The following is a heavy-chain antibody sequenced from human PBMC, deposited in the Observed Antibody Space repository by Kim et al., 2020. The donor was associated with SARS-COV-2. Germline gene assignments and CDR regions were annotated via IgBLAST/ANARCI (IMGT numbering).Heavy chain of an antibody. V-gene: IGHV3-21*01. Sequence: SVKGRFTNSRDDAKNSLYLQMNSLRAEDTAVYYCARVSSSWNYYYGMDIWGQGTTVTVSS. CDR3: ARVSSSWNYYYGMDI. J-gene: IGHJ6*02. D-gene: IGHD6-6*01.